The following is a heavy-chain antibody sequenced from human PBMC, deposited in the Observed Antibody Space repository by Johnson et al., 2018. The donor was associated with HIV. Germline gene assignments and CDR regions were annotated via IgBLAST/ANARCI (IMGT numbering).Heavy chain of an antibody. CDR2: IWYDGSIK. CDR3: ARPNNWGSSSDAFDI. V-gene: IGHV3-33*08. J-gene: IGHJ3*02. Sequence: QVRLVESGGGLVQPGGSLRLSCAASGFTFSSYWMSWVRQAPGKGLEWVAVIWYDGSIKYYANSVKGRFTISRDNSKNTLYLQMNSLRAEDTAVYYCARPNNWGSSSDAFDIWGQGTMVTVSS. D-gene: IGHD7-27*01. CDR1: GFTFSSYW.